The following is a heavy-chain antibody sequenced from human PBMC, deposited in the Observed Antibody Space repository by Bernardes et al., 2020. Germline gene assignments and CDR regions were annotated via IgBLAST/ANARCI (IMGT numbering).Heavy chain of an antibody. V-gene: IGHV2-5*02. Sequence: SGPTLLKPTQTLTLTCTFSGFSLSTSGVGVGWIRQPPGKALEWLALIYWDDDKRYSPSLKSRLTITKDTSKNQVVLTMTNMDPVDTATYYCAHSRNVWNYGLNGVGVWFDPWGQGTLVTVSS. CDR2: IYWDDDK. CDR3: AHSRNVWNYGLNGVGVWFDP. D-gene: IGHD1-7*01. CDR1: GFSLSTSGVG. J-gene: IGHJ5*02.